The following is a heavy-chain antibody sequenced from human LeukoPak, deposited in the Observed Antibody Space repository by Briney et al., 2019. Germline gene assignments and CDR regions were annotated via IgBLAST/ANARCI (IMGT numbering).Heavy chain of an antibody. V-gene: IGHV3-30*18. J-gene: IGHJ4*02. CDR1: GFTFSSYG. CDR2: ISYDGSNK. Sequence: GGSLRLSCAASGFTFSSYGMHWVRQAPGKGLEWVAVISYDGSNKYYADSVKGRFTISRDNSKNTLYLQMNSLRAEDTAVYYCAKDRGRILYYFDYWGQGTLVTVSS. D-gene: IGHD3-10*01. CDR3: AKDRGRILYYFDY.